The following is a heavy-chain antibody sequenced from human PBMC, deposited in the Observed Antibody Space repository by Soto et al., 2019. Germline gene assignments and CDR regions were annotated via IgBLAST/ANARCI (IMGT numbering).Heavy chain of an antibody. J-gene: IGHJ4*02. Sequence: SETLSLTCTVSGCSISSGDYYWSWIRQPPGKGLEWIGYIYYSGSTNYNPSPKSRVTISVDTSKNQFSLKLSSVTAADTAVYYCARGYGRNFDYWGQGTLVTVSS. V-gene: IGHV4-30-4*01. CDR3: ARGYGRNFDY. CDR1: GCSISSGDYY. D-gene: IGHD5-18*01. CDR2: IYYSGST.